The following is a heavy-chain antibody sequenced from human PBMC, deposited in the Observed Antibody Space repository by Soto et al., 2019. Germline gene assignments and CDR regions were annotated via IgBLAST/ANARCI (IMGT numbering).Heavy chain of an antibody. D-gene: IGHD2-2*02. Sequence: SETLSLTCTVSGGSISSGGYYWSWIRQHPGKGLEWIGYIYYSGSTYYNPSLKSRLTISVDTSKNQLSLKLSSVTAADTAVYYCARGVIVVVPAAIENWFDPWGQGTLVTVSS. CDR1: GGSISSGGYY. V-gene: IGHV4-31*03. J-gene: IGHJ5*02. CDR2: IYYSGST. CDR3: ARGVIVVVPAAIENWFDP.